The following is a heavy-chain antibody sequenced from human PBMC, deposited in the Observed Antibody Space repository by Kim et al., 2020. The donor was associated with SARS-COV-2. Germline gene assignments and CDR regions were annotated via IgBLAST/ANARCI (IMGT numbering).Heavy chain of an antibody. D-gene: IGHD5-12*01. V-gene: IGHV4-38-2*02. CDR2: IYHSGST. Sequence: SETLSLTCTVSGYSISSGYYWGWIRQPPGKGLEWIGSIYHSGSTYYNPSLKSRVTISVDTSKNQFSLKLSSVTAADTAVYYCARDFRWLRSLSPSVFFDIWGQGTMVTVSS. CDR1: GYSISSGYY. CDR3: ARDFRWLRSLSPSVFFDI. J-gene: IGHJ3*02.